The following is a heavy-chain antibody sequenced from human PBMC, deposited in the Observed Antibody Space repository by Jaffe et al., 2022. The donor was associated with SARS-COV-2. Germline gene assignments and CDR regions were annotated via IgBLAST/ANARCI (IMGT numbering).Heavy chain of an antibody. V-gene: IGHV3-21*01. CDR2: ISSSSSYI. CDR3: ARVLGDPDAFDI. J-gene: IGHJ3*02. D-gene: IGHD4-17*01. Sequence: EVQLVESGGGLVKPGGSLRLSCAASGFTFSSYSMNWVRQAPGKGLEWVSSISSSSSYIYYADSVKGRFTISRDNAKNSLYLQMNSLRAEDTAVYYCARVLGDPDAFDIWGQGTMVTVSS. CDR1: GFTFSSYS.